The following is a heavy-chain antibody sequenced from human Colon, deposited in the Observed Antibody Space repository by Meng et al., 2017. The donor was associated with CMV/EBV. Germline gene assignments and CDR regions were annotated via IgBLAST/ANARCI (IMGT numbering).Heavy chain of an antibody. D-gene: IGHD3-10*01. CDR2: VLHVGST. CDR3: ARTPAYNYGSEFDP. Sequence: AVSGGSFSAYCGCCILHHPGQGRGWIGEVLHVGSTTYVRSLKGGASISVDTSKSQCSLELSSVTAAVPAVYYCARTPAYNYGSEFDPWGQGTLVTVSS. J-gene: IGHJ5*02. V-gene: IGHV4-34*12. CDR1: GGSFSAYC.